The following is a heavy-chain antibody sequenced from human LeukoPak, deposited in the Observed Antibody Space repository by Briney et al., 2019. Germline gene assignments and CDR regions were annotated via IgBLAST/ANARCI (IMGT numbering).Heavy chain of an antibody. CDR1: GGAFSSYA. D-gene: IGHD5-12*01. V-gene: IGHV1-69*04. Sequence: GASVKVSCKASGGAFSSYAISWVRQAPGQGLEWMGRIIPILGIANYAQKFQGRVTITADKSTSTAYMELSSLRSEDTAVYYCARDGYDLWGYNWFDPWGQETLVTVSS. J-gene: IGHJ5*02. CDR2: IIPILGIA. CDR3: ARDGYDLWGYNWFDP.